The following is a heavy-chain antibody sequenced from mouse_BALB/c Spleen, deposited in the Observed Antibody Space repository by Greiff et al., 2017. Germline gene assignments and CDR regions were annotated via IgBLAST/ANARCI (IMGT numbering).Heavy chain of an antibody. CDR1: GFTFSSYT. V-gene: IGHV5-6-4*01. CDR3: TRDVLYYFDY. J-gene: IGHJ2*01. CDR2: ISSGGSYT. Sequence: DVMLVESGGGLVKPGGSLKLSCAASGFTFSSYTMSWVRQTPEKRLEWVATISSGGSYTYYPDSVKGRFTISRDNAKNTLYLQMSSLKSEDTAMYYCTRDVLYYFDYWGQGTTLTVSS.